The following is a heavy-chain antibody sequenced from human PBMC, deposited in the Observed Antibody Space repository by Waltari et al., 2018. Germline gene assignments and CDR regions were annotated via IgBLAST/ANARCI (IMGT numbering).Heavy chain of an antibody. CDR2: IYYSGST. D-gene: IGHD3-22*01. Sequence: GQLQESGPGLVKPSETLSLTCTVSGGSISSYYWSWIRQPPGKGLEWIGYIYYSGSTNYNPSLKSRVTISVDTSKNQFSLKLSSVTAADTAVYYCARKLDDSSGYYYPAPYFDYWGQGTLVTVSS. J-gene: IGHJ4*02. V-gene: IGHV4-59*01. CDR3: ARKLDDSSGYYYPAPYFDY. CDR1: GGSISSYY.